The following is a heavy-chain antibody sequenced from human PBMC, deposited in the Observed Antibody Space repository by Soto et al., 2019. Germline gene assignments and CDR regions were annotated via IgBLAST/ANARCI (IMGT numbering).Heavy chain of an antibody. J-gene: IGHJ4*02. CDR1: GGSFSGYY. Sequence: NPSETLSLTCAVYGGSFSGYYWSWIRQPPGKGLEWIGEINHSGSTNYNPSLKSRVTISVDTSKNQFSLKLSSVTAADTAVYYCARGRGQATNYDYIWGSYRPRYFDYWGQGTLVTVSS. CDR3: ARGRGQATNYDYIWGSYRPRYFDY. V-gene: IGHV4-34*01. CDR2: INHSGST. D-gene: IGHD3-16*02.